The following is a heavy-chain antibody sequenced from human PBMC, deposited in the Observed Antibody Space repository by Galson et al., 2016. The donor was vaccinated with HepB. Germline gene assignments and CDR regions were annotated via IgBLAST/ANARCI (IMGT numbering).Heavy chain of an antibody. CDR2: ISYDGSKK. Sequence: SLRLSCAASAFTFSTYAMHWARQAPGKGLEWVAIISYDGSKKYYADSVKGRFTISRDNSKNTLYLQTNSLRNEDTAVYYCARAGKSRYDILTGRIDIWGLGTLVTVSS. V-gene: IGHV3-30*04. D-gene: IGHD3-9*01. CDR1: AFTFSTYA. J-gene: IGHJ4*02. CDR3: ARAGKSRYDILTGRIDI.